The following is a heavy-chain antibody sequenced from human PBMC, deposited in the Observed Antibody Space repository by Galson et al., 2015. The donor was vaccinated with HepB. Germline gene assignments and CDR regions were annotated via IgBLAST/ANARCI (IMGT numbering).Heavy chain of an antibody. CDR3: ARGVTIFGVVIPTDGMDV. J-gene: IGHJ6*02. CDR2: IWYDGSNK. CDR1: GFTFSSYG. Sequence: SLRLSCAASGFTFSSYGMHWVRQAPGKGLEWVAVIWYDGSNKYYADSVKGRFTISGDNSKNTLYLQMNSLRAEDTAVYYCARGVTIFGVVIPTDGMDVWGQGTTVTVSS. D-gene: IGHD3-3*01. V-gene: IGHV3-33*01.